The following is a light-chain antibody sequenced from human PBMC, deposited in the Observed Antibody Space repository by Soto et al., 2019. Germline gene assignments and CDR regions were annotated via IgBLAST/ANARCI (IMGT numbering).Light chain of an antibody. J-gene: IGLJ2*01. CDR3: ISYTTSTSFIL. Sequence: QSALTQPASVSGSPGQSITISCTGTSSDIGNYDFVSWYQQVPGTAPKAMIYEVSSRPSGVSNRFSGSNSGNTASLTISGLQAEDEAYYYCISYTTSTSFILFGGGTKLTV. CDR2: EVS. CDR1: SSDIGNYDF. V-gene: IGLV2-14*01.